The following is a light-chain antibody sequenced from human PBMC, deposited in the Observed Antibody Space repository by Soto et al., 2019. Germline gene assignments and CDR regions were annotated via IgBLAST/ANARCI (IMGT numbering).Light chain of an antibody. CDR1: QSVSNY. J-gene: IGKJ5*01. V-gene: IGKV3-11*01. Sequence: EVVLTQSPATLSLSPGERATLSCRASQSVSNYLAWYQQKPGQAPRLLIYDASSRATGIPDRFSGSGSGTDFTLTISSLEPEDFAVYSCQQRSSWPPITFGQGTRLEIK. CDR2: DAS. CDR3: QQRSSWPPIT.